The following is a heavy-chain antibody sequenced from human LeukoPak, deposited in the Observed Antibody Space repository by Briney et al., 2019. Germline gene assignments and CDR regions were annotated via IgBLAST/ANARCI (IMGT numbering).Heavy chain of an antibody. Sequence: GGSLRLSCAVSGITLSNYGMSWVRQAPGKGLEWVAGLSGGGGGTNYADSVQGRFTISRDNPKNTLYLQMNSLRAEDTAVYYCARDEGTSGYDLLDYWGQGTLVTVSS. CDR1: GITLSNYG. CDR3: ARDEGTSGYDLLDY. J-gene: IGHJ4*02. D-gene: IGHD5-12*01. V-gene: IGHV3-23*01. CDR2: LSGGGGGT.